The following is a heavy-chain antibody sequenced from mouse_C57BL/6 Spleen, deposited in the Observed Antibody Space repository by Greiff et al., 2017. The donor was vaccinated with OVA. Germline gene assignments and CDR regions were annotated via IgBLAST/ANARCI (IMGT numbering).Heavy chain of an antibody. V-gene: IGHV3-6*01. J-gene: IGHJ3*01. CDR1: GYSITSGYY. CDR3: ARCPFFAY. Sequence: DVQLQESGPGLVKPSQSLSLTCSVTGYSITSGYYWNWIRQFPGNKLEWMGYISYDGSNNYNPSLKNRISITRDTSKNQFFLKLNSVTTEDTATYYCARCPFFAYWGQGTLVTVSA. CDR2: ISYDGSN.